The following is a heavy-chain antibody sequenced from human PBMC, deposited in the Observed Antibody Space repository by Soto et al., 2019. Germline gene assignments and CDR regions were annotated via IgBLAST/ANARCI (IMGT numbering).Heavy chain of an antibody. J-gene: IGHJ4*02. D-gene: IGHD3-22*01. CDR3: AKDRLSDDSSGYYPAY. Sequence: PGGSLRLSCAASGFTFSSYGMHWVRQAPGKGLEWVAVISYDGSNKYYADSVKGRFTISRDNSKNTLYLQMNSLRAEDTAVYYCAKDRLSDDSSGYYPAYWGQGTLVTVSS. V-gene: IGHV3-30*18. CDR2: ISYDGSNK. CDR1: GFTFSSYG.